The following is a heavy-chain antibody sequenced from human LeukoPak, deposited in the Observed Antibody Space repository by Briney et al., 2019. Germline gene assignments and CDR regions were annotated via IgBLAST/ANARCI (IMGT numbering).Heavy chain of an antibody. CDR2: IRSKANNYAT. CDR1: GFSFSGSP. V-gene: IGHV3-73*01. Sequence: GGSLRLSCAASGFSFSGSPMHWVRQASGKGLEWVGRIRSKANNYATAYAASVRGRFTISRDDSNNTAYLQMNSLKIDDTAIYYCTRIKTIGSSDFDFYYYAMDVWGQGTAVTAS. CDR3: TRIKTIGSSDFDFYYYAMDV. D-gene: IGHD1-14*01. J-gene: IGHJ6*02.